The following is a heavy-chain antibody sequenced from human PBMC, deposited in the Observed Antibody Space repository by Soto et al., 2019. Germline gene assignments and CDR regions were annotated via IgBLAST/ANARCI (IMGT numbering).Heavy chain of an antibody. V-gene: IGHV4-39*02. CDR1: GGSISTDSYN. CDR2: IYYDGTP. D-gene: IGHD3-3*01. Sequence: QLQLPESGPGLVKPSETLSLTCSVSGGSISTDSYNWDWIRQSPGKGLEWIGTIYYDGTPSYNPSLKSQVTISVDTSRNHFSLKVKSVTAADTAMYYCARFFGNAFDVWGQGTMVKVSS. CDR3: ARFFGNAFDV. J-gene: IGHJ3*01.